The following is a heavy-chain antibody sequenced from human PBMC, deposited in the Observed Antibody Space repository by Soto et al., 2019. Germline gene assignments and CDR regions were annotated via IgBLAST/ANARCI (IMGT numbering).Heavy chain of an antibody. Sequence: GGSLRLSCAASGFTFSSYAMHWVRQAPGKGLEWVAVIYYDGSNKYYIDSVKGRFTISRDNSKNTLYLQMNSLRAEDTAVYYCARPYCTNGVCYYYFDYWGQGTLVTVSS. J-gene: IGHJ4*02. D-gene: IGHD2-8*01. CDR3: ARPYCTNGVCYYYFDY. V-gene: IGHV3-33*01. CDR1: GFTFSSYA. CDR2: IYYDGSNK.